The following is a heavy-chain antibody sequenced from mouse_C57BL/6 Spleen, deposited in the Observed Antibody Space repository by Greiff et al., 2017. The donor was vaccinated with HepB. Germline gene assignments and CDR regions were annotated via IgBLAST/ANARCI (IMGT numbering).Heavy chain of an antibody. CDR3: TRSIYGSSSSFAY. Sequence: EVQLQQSGTVLARPGASVKMSCKTSGYTFTSYWMHWVKQRPGQGLEWIGAIYPGNSDTSYNQKFKGKAKLTAVTSASTAYMELSSLTNEDSAVYYCTRSIYGSSSSFAYWGQGTLVTVSA. J-gene: IGHJ3*01. CDR1: GYTFTSYW. V-gene: IGHV1-5*01. CDR2: IYPGNSDT. D-gene: IGHD1-1*01.